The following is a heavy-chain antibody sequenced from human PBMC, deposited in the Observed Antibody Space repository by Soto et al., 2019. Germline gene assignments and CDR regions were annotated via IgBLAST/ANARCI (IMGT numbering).Heavy chain of an antibody. CDR3: TSLGYCSGGSSYWD. J-gene: IGHJ4*02. D-gene: IGHD2-15*01. CDR1: GFTFSGSA. V-gene: IGHV3-73*01. CDR2: IRNKPNNYAT. Sequence: EVQLVESGGGLVHPGGSLKLSCAASGFTFSGSAMHWVRQASGKGLEWVGRIRNKPNNYATAYAASVKGRFTISRDDSKNTAYLQMDSLKTEDTAVYYCTSLGYCSGGSSYWDWCQGTLVTVSS.